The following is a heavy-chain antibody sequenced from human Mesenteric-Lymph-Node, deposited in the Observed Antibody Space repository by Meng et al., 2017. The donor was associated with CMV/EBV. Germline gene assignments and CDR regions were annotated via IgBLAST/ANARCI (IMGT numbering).Heavy chain of an antibody. D-gene: IGHD5-12*01. CDR2: INPNSGGT. J-gene: IGHJ4*02. CDR1: GYTFTSFD. Sequence: ASVKVSCKASGYTFTSFDITWVRQAPGQGLEWMGWINPNSGGTNYAQKFQGRVTMTRDTSISTAYMELSRLRSDDTAVYYCAREGSGYPGRILAYWGQGTLVTVSS. CDR3: AREGSGYPGRILAY. V-gene: IGHV1-2*02.